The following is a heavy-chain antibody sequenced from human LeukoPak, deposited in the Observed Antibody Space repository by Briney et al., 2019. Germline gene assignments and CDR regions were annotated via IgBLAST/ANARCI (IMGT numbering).Heavy chain of an antibody. Sequence: GSLRLSCAASGFTVSSNYMSWIRQPAGKGLEWIGRIYTSGTTNYNPSLKSRVTMSVDTSKNQFSLKLSSVTAADTAVYYCARDEYYYGSGSYYPFDYWGQGTLVTVSS. J-gene: IGHJ4*02. CDR2: IYTSGTT. V-gene: IGHV4-4*07. D-gene: IGHD3-10*01. CDR1: GFTVSSNY. CDR3: ARDEYYYGSGSYYPFDY.